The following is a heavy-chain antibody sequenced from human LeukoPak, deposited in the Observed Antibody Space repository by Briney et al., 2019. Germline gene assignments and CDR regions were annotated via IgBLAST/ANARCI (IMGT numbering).Heavy chain of an antibody. J-gene: IGHJ4*02. V-gene: IGHV3-9*01. CDR1: GFTFNDYA. Sequence: GRSLRLSCTASGFTFNDYAMHWVRQAPGKGLEWVSHIDPNSGGIGYADSVKGRFTISRDNAKNSLYLQMNSLRAEDTAVYYCARTGDPTGPPFGVVTLYYFDYWGQGTLVTVSS. CDR2: IDPNSGGI. D-gene: IGHD3-3*01. CDR3: ARTGDPTGPPFGVVTLYYFDY.